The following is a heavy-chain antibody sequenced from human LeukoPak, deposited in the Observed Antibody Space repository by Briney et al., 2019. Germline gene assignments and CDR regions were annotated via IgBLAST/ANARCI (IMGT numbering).Heavy chain of an antibody. CDR1: GFTFSSYS. J-gene: IGHJ4*02. CDR2: ISSSSSYI. Sequence: PGGSLRLSCAASGFTFSSYSMNWVRQAPGKGLEWVSSISSSSSYIYYADSVKGRFTISRDNAKNSLYLQMNSLRDEDTAVYYCARDRREYYYGSGSYYNGRPLDYWGQGTLVTVSS. CDR3: ARDRREYYYGSGSYYNGRPLDY. D-gene: IGHD3-10*01. V-gene: IGHV3-21*01.